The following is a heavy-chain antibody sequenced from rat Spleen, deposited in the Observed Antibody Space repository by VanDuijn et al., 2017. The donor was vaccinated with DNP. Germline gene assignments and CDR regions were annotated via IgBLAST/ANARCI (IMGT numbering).Heavy chain of an antibody. CDR1: GFPFSNYV. J-gene: IGHJ3*01. V-gene: IGHV5-20*01. CDR2: ISYDGRST. D-gene: IGHD1-11*01. Sequence: EVQLVESGGGLVQPGRSLKLSCAASGFPFSNYVMAWVRQAPTKGLEWVASISYDGRSTYYRDSVKGRFTISRDNAKSSLYLQMDSLRSEDTATYYCTKTGGNWVAHWGQGTLVTVSS. CDR3: TKTGGNWVAH.